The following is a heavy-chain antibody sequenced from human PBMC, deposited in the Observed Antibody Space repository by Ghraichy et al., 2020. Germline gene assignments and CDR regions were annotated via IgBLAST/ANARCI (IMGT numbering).Heavy chain of an antibody. V-gene: IGHV3-53*01. D-gene: IGHD4-23*01. Sequence: LSLTCAASGFTVSNNYMSWVRQAPGKGLQWVSLIYSGGNTYYADSVKGRFTISRDNSKNTLYLQMNSLRVEDTAVYYCVVRWSWGQGTLVTVSS. CDR3: VVRWS. CDR2: IYSGGNT. CDR1: GFTVSNNY. J-gene: IGHJ5*02.